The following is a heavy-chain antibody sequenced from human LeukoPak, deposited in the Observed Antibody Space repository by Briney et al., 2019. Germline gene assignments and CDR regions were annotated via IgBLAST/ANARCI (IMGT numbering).Heavy chain of an antibody. CDR1: GFTFSSYE. V-gene: IGHV3-48*03. J-gene: IGHJ1*01. Sequence: GGSLRLSCAASGFTFSSYEVNWVRQAPGKGLEWVPYISSSGSTIYYADSVKGRFTISRDNAKNSLYLQMNSLRAEDTAVYYCARAGIAAAYLQHWGQGTLVTVSS. CDR2: ISSSGSTI. D-gene: IGHD6-13*01. CDR3: ARAGIAAAYLQH.